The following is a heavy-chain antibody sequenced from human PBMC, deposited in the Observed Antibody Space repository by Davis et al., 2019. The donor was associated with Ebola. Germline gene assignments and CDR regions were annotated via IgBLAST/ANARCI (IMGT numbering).Heavy chain of an antibody. J-gene: IGHJ5*02. CDR2: IYYSGST. CDR1: GGSISSYY. Sequence: SETLSLTCTVSGGSISSYYWSWIRQPPGKGLEWIGYIYYSGSTNYNPPLKSRVTISVDTSKNQFSLKLSSVTAADTAVYYCARGRGYNWFDPWGQGTLVTVSS. V-gene: IGHV4-59*12. CDR3: ARGRGYNWFDP.